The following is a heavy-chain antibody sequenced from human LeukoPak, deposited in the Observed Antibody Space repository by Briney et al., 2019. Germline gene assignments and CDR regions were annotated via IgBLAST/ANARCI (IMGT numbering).Heavy chain of an antibody. CDR2: INTNTGNP. D-gene: IGHD6-19*01. V-gene: IGHV7-4-1*02. CDR1: GYTFTSYA. Sequence: GASVKVSCKASGYTFTSYAMNWVRQAPGQGLEWMGWINTNTGNPTYAQGFTGRFVFSLDTSVSTAYLQISSLKAEDTAVYYCARELSNRQWLDGGDYWGQGTLVTVFS. CDR3: ARELSNRQWLDGGDY. J-gene: IGHJ4*02.